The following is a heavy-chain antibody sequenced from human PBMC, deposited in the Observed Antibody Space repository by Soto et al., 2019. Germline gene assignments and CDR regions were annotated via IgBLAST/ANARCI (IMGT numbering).Heavy chain of an antibody. D-gene: IGHD5-12*01. V-gene: IGHV4-61*01. CDR3: ARTPGDGYNWYFDY. CDR2: IYYTGTT. J-gene: IGHJ4*02. Sequence: SETLSLTCTVSGSSVSSGLYYWSWIRQSPGKGLEWTGYIYYTGTTNRNPSLRSRVSMSIDTSKNQFSLKLNSVTAADTAVYYCARTPGDGYNWYFDYWGQGTLVTVSS. CDR1: GSSVSSGLYY.